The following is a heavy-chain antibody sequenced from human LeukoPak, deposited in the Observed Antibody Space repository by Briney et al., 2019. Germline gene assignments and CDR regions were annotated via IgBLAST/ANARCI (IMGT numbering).Heavy chain of an antibody. J-gene: IGHJ6*02. V-gene: IGHV3-7*01. CDR3: GRDRGFSRLDV. D-gene: IGHD3-10*01. CDR2: IKQDGSDK. Sequence: PGGSLRLSCGASGFTFRNFYMIWVRQAPGQGLEWVANIKQDGSDKYYVDSVKGRFTISRDNAKNSVYVQMNSLRSEDRPVFFCGRDRGFSRLDVWGQGTTVSLSS. CDR1: GFTFRNFY.